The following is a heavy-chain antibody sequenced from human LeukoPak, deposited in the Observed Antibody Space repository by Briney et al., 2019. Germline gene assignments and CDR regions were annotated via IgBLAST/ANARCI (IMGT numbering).Heavy chain of an antibody. CDR1: GYTYTDYY. Sequence: LGASVKVSCKASGYTYTDYYMHWVRQAAGQGLEGMGWINPNSGGTNYAQKFQGRVTMTRDTSISTAYMQLSRLRSDDTAVYYCARDSGGIAARPYDFDYWGQGTLVTVSS. CDR2: INPNSGGT. D-gene: IGHD6-6*01. V-gene: IGHV1-2*03. CDR3: ARDSGGIAARPYDFDY. J-gene: IGHJ4*02.